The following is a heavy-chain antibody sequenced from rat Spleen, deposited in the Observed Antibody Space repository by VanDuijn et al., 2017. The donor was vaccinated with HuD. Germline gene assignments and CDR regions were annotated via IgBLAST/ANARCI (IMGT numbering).Heavy chain of an antibody. CDR2: ITNTGGSI. CDR1: GFTFNNYW. CDR3: TRGMTTRVYYVMDA. V-gene: IGHV5-31*01. Sequence: EVQLVESGGGLVQPGRSLKLSCVASGFTFNNYWMSWIRQAPGKGLEWVASITNTGGSIYYPDSVKGRFTISRDNAQNTLYLQMNSLRSEDTATYYCTRGMTTRVYYVMDAWGQGASVTVSS. D-gene: IGHD1-4*01. J-gene: IGHJ4*01.